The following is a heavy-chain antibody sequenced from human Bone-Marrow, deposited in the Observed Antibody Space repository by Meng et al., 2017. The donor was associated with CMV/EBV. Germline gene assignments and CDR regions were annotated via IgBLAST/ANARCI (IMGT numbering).Heavy chain of an antibody. Sequence: GSLRLSCAVYGGSFSGYYWSWIRQPPGKGLEWIGEINHSGSTNYNPSLKSRVTISVDTSKNQFSLKLSSVTAADTAVYYCASSWNYYFDYWGQGTLVTFYS. CDR3: ASSWNYYFDY. CDR2: INHSGST. J-gene: IGHJ4*02. CDR1: GGSFSGYY. V-gene: IGHV4-34*01. D-gene: IGHD1-7*01.